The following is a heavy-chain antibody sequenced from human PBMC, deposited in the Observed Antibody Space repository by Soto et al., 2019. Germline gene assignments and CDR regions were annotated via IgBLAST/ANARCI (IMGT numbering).Heavy chain of an antibody. V-gene: IGHV3-23*01. J-gene: IGHJ5*02. CDR1: GFPFSSYA. CDR2: ISGSGGST. Sequence: EVQLLESGGGLVQPGGSLGLSCAASGFPFSSYAMTWVRQAPGKGLEWVSLISGSGGSTYYADSVKGRFTISRDNSKNTLYLQMNSLRAEDTAVYYCARGSGVAAEPFDPWGQGTLVTVSS. CDR3: ARGSGVAAEPFDP. D-gene: IGHD6-13*01.